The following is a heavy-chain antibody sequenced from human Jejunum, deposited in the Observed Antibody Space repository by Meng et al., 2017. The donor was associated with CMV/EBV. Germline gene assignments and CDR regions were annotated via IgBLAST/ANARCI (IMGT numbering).Heavy chain of an antibody. V-gene: IGHV3-73*01. CDR3: TRHSIVVVPAAGFDP. Sequence: TLSDYTNHWVRQAPGKGLEWVGRIRSKTYSSATAYAASVKGRFIISRDDSKNTAYLQMNSLKTEDTAVYYCTRHSIVVVPAAGFDPWGQGTLVTVSS. D-gene: IGHD2-2*01. J-gene: IGHJ5*02. CDR1: TLSDYT. CDR2: IRSKTYSSAT.